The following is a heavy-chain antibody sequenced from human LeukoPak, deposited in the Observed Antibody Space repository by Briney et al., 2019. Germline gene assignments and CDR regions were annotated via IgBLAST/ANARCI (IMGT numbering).Heavy chain of an antibody. V-gene: IGHV4-34*01. J-gene: IGHJ4*02. CDR3: ARVGSRKWPSRAIRY. Sequence: SETLSLTCAVYGGSFSGYYWSWSRQPPGKGLECIGEINHSGSTNYNSSLKSRATISVDTSKNQFSLKLTSVTAADTAVYYCARVGSRKWPSRAIRYWGQGTLVTVSS. D-gene: IGHD3-10*01. CDR2: INHSGST. CDR1: GGSFSGYY.